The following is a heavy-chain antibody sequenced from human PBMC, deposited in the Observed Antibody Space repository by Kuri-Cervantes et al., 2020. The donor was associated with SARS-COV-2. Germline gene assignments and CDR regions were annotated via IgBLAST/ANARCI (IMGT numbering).Heavy chain of an antibody. CDR1: RFTFRSYS. J-gene: IGHJ3*02. CDR3: ARDQRPTFYYASSEGAFDI. D-gene: IGHD3-22*01. Sequence: ESLKISCTASRFTFRSYSMNWVRQAPGKGLEWVSSISSSSSIIYYADSVKCRFTISRDNAKNSLYLRMNGLRAEDTAVYYCARDQRPTFYYASSEGAFDIWGEWITVTVSS. V-gene: IGHV3-48*01. CDR2: ISSSSSII.